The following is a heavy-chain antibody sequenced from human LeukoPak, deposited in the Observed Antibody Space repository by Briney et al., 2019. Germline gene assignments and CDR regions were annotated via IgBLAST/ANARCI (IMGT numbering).Heavy chain of an antibody. CDR3: AKDIRRGYSYGFFDY. D-gene: IGHD5-18*01. V-gene: IGHV3-43*02. CDR2: ISGDGDST. J-gene: IGHJ4*02. Sequence: PGGSLRLSCVASGFTFDDYAMHWVRQAPGKGLEWVSLISGDGDSTYYADSVKGRFTISRDNSRNSLYLQMNSLRTEDTALYYCAKDIRRGYSYGFFDYWGQGTLVTVS. CDR1: GFTFDDYA.